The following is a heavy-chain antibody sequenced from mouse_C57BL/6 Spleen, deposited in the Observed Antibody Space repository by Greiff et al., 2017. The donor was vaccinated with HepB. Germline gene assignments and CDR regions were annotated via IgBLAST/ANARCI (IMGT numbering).Heavy chain of an antibody. D-gene: IGHD2-2*01. J-gene: IGHJ4*01. CDR2: ISSGGSYT. V-gene: IGHV5-6*01. CDR3: ARHGGGYDDGDYYAMDY. CDR1: GFTFSSYG. Sequence: EVQVVESGGDLVKPGGSLKLSCAASGFTFSSYGMSWVRQTPDKRLEWVATISSGGSYTYYPDSVKGRFTISRDNAKNTLYLQMSSLKSEDTAMYYCARHGGGYDDGDYYAMDYWGQGTSVTVSS.